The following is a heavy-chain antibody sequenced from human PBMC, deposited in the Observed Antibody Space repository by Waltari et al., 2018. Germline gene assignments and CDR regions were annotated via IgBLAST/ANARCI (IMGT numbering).Heavy chain of an antibody. Sequence: QVQLQESGPGLVKPSETLSLPCAVSGDYITRASYWGLIRRPPGKGLGWIGYVYHFGSSSYNPSLKSRVTMSVDTSKRQFSLNLSSVTAADTAVYYCARHESAHYGGFDSWGRGTLVTVSA. CDR2: VYHFGSS. V-gene: IGHV4-38-2*01. D-gene: IGHD4-17*01. CDR1: GDYITRASY. J-gene: IGHJ4*02. CDR3: ARHESAHYGGFDS.